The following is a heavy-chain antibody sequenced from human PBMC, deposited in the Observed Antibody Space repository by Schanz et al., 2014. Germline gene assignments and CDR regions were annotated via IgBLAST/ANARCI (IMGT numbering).Heavy chain of an antibody. V-gene: IGHV1-18*01. J-gene: IGHJ3*02. Sequence: LMQSGSEVRKPGASVKVSCKASGYIFGSHGMTWVRQAPGQGPELMGGINAYTGNTQYAQKFQGRVNMTRDTVTTTVHLELTRLRTDDTAIYYCARVHIATYHYNSPGAFDIWGQGTRVTVSS. CDR2: INAYTGNT. CDR1: GYIFGSHG. D-gene: IGHD3-10*01. CDR3: ARVHIATYHYNSPGAFDI.